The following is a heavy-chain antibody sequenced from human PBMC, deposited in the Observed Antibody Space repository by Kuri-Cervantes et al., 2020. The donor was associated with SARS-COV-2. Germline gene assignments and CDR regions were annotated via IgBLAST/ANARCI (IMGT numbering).Heavy chain of an antibody. V-gene: IGHV3-30*18. J-gene: IGHJ4*02. Sequence: GGSLRLSCAASGFTVSRTDMHWVRQAPGKGLEWEAVISHDGKNKKCTASGKGRFTISRDNSQNTLYLHMKSLRSEDTAIYYCAKDRVGVQDFWGQGTLVTVSS. CDR1: GFTVSRTD. CDR2: ISHDGKNK. D-gene: IGHD2-21*01. CDR3: AKDRVGVQDF.